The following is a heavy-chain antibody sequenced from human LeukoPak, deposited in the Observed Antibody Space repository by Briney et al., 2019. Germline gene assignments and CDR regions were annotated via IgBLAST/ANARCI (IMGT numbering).Heavy chain of an antibody. CDR3: TRLGYSSGWYVAAFDI. J-gene: IGHJ3*02. D-gene: IGHD6-19*01. CDR2: IRSKANSCAT. Sequence: GGSLRLSCAASGFTFSGSAMHWVRQASGKGLEWVGRIRSKANSCATAYAASVKGRFTISRDDSKNTAYLQMNSLKTEDTAVYYCTRLGYSSGWYVAAFDIWGQGTMVTVSS. CDR1: GFTFSGSA. V-gene: IGHV3-73*01.